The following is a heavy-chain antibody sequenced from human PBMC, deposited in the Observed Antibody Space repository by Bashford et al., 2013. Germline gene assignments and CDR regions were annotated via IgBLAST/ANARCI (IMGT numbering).Heavy chain of an antibody. J-gene: IGHJ4*02. CDR3: VRGLTWPPRVY. V-gene: IGHV1-8*01. CDR1: GYTFTNYD. CDR2: VNPNSGKT. Sequence: ASVKVSCKASGYTFTNYDINWVRQAAGQGLEWMGSVNPNSGKTDYAQKFQGRVTMTRDTSISTAYMELSSLTSEDTAVYYCVRGLTWPPRVYWGQGTVVTVSS. D-gene: IGHD3-16*01.